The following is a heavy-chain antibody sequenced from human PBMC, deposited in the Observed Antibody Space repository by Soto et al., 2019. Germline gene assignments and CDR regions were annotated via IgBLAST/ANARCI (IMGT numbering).Heavy chain of an antibody. CDR1: GGSISSGDYY. Sequence: PSETLSLTCTVSGGSISSGDYYWSWIRQPPGKGLVWIGYIYYSGSTYYNPSLKSRVTISEDTSKNQFSLKLSSVTAADPAVYYWARDLRTGISRGRGMDDWGQGTTVTVSS. CDR2: IYYSGST. CDR3: ARDLRTGISRGRGMDD. J-gene: IGHJ6*02. D-gene: IGHD6-13*01. V-gene: IGHV4-30-4*01.